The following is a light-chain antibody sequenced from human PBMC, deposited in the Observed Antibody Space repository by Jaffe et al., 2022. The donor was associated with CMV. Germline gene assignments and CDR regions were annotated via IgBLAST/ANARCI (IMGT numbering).Light chain of an antibody. Sequence: DIQLTQSPSSLSASIGDRVTITCQASQDISDYLNWYRHKPGKAPELLIYDAFNLKTGVPSRFRGSGSGTDFTFTITTLQPEDIATYYCQYYDNFFFTFGPGTKVEIK. CDR1: QDISDY. V-gene: IGKV1-33*01. CDR2: DAF. CDR3: QYYDNFFFT. J-gene: IGKJ3*01.